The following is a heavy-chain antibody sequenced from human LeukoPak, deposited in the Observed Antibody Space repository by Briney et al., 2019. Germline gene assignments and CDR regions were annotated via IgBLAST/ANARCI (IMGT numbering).Heavy chain of an antibody. D-gene: IGHD3-9*01. CDR2: ISYDGSNK. J-gene: IGHJ4*02. CDR3: AKGFGRRTSPENVLRYFDWLLPPLGY. CDR1: GFTFGSYG. V-gene: IGHV3-30*18. Sequence: PGRSLRLSCAASGFTFGSYGMHWVRQAPGKGLEWVAVISYDGSNKYYADSVKGRFTISRDNSKNTLYLQMNSLRAEDTAVYYCAKGFGRRTSPENVLRYFDWLLPPLGYWGQGTLVTVSS.